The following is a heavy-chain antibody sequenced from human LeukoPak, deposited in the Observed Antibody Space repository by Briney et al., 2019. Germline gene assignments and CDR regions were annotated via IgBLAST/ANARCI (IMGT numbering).Heavy chain of an antibody. J-gene: IGHJ4*02. CDR1: GGSISSSTW. CDR2: IHHSGTT. Sequence: SETLSLTCTASGGSISSSTWWSWVRQPPGKGLECIGEIHHSGTTNYNPSLKSRVTISVDTSKNQFSLKLSSVTAADTAVYYCARVGHIAAAGSEFDYWGQGTLVTVSS. D-gene: IGHD6-13*01. V-gene: IGHV4-4*02. CDR3: ARVGHIAAAGSEFDY.